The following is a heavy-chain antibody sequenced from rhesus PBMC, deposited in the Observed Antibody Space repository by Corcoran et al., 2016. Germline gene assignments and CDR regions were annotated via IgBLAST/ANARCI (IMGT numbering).Heavy chain of an antibody. CDR1: HASDDSFSRHW. V-gene: IGHV4-80*01. CDR2: IAGETGTT. J-gene: IGHJ4*01. CDR3: ARAAGGANGPFFDP. Sequence: QVQLQESGPGLVRPSETLSLTCAVSHASDDSFSRHWWRWLRQPPGKGVEWIGEIAGETGTTKCNPALTSRVTSSKEAAKTKLSLRLSALTAADTAVYYCARAAGGANGPFFDPWGQGVLVTVSS.